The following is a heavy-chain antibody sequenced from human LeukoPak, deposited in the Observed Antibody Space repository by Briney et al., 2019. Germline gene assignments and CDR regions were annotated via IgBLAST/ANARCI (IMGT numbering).Heavy chain of an antibody. CDR2: ISSSSSYI. Sequence: GGSLRLXCAASGFTFSSYSMNWVRQAPGKGLEWVSSISSSSSYIYYADSVKGRFTISRDNAKNSLYLQMNSLRAEDTAVYYCARGPNYYDSSGYYSDMYYFDYWGQGTLVTVSS. J-gene: IGHJ4*02. CDR3: ARGPNYYDSSGYYSDMYYFDY. CDR1: GFTFSSYS. V-gene: IGHV3-21*01. D-gene: IGHD3-22*01.